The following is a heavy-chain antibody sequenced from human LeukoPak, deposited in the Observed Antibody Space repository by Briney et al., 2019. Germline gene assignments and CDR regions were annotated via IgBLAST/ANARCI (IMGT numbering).Heavy chain of an antibody. D-gene: IGHD3-22*01. Sequence: GESLKISCEASGYTFSNYWIGWARQMPGKGLEWMGIIYPDDSDTKYSPSFQGQVTISADKSISTAYLQWSSLKASDTATYYCARSRDSSGYYYLIWGQGTLVTVSS. CDR2: IYPDDSDT. V-gene: IGHV5-51*01. CDR1: GYTFSNYW. J-gene: IGHJ4*02. CDR3: ARSRDSSGYYYLI.